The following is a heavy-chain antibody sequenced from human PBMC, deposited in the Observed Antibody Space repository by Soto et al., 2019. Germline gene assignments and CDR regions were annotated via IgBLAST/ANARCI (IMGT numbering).Heavy chain of an antibody. CDR2: ISAYNGNT. D-gene: IGHD5-18*01. V-gene: IGHV1-18*01. Sequence: ASVKVSCXASGYTFTSYGISWVRQAPGQGLEWMGWISAYNGNTNYAQKLQGRVTMTTDTSTSTAYMELRSLRSDDTAVYYCARSRGGYSYGYGTRDYYGMDVWGQGTTVTVSS. CDR1: GYTFTSYG. J-gene: IGHJ6*02. CDR3: ARSRGGYSYGYGTRDYYGMDV.